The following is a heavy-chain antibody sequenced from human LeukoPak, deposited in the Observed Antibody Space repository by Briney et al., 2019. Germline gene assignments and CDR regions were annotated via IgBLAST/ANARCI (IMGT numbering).Heavy chain of an antibody. J-gene: IGHJ4*02. V-gene: IGHV3-48*03. CDR3: ARETADCGGDCFDY. CDR2: IGVGGTSI. CDR1: GFTFSSYE. Sequence: GGSLRLSCATSGFTFSSYEFNWVRQAPGKGLEWVSYIGVGGTSIYYADSVRGRFTTSGDNAENSLYLEMNSLRAEDTAVYYCARETADCGGDCFDYWGQGTLVTVFS. D-gene: IGHD2-21*01.